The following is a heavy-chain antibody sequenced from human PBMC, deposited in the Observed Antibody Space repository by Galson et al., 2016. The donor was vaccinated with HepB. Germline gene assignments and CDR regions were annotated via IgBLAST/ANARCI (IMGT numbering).Heavy chain of an antibody. CDR1: GGSISSSSYW. D-gene: IGHD4-11*01. CDR3: ARAGLLTKASFDS. Sequence: SETLSLTCTVSGGSISSSSYWWGWIRQPPGKGLEWIGSIYYSGSTYYSESLEGRVTISKDMSTDLLSLKVTSLTAADTAVYYCARAGLLTKASFDSWGQGARVAVSS. V-gene: IGHV4-39*01. CDR2: IYYSGST. J-gene: IGHJ4*02.